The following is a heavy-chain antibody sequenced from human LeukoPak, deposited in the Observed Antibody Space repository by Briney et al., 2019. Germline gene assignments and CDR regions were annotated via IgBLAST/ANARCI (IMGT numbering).Heavy chain of an antibody. V-gene: IGHV3-74*01. CDR2: INSDGSAT. J-gene: IGHJ4*02. CDR3: AKSLGAPDDY. Sequence: PGWSLRLSCAASGFTFSRYWMHWVRQAPGKGLVWVSRINSDGSATNYADSVKGRFTISRDNAKNTLYLQMNSLRAEDTAVYYCAKSLGAPDDYWGQGTLVTVSS. D-gene: IGHD1-26*01. CDR1: GFTFSRYW.